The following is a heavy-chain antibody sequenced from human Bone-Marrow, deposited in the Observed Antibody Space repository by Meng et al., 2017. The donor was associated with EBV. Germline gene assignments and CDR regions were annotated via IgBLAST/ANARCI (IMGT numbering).Heavy chain of an antibody. CDR3: ARDSDILTGPGGY. D-gene: IGHD3-9*01. Sequence: QVRMVQAGAEVKKPGSSVKVSCKASGGTFSTLKRYVVNWVRQAPGQGLEWMGGIIPILGRTNYALEFEDRVTITADESTSTAYMELSSLRSEDTAVYYCARDSDILTGPGGYWGQGTLVTVSS. J-gene: IGHJ4*02. CDR2: IIPILGRT. CDR1: GGTFSTLKRYV. V-gene: IGHV1-69*01.